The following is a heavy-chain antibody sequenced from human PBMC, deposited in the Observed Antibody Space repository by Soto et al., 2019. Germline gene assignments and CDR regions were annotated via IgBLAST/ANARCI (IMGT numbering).Heavy chain of an antibody. V-gene: IGHV3-7*03. CDR3: ARDSVVEYHFDY. D-gene: IGHD2-2*01. CDR2: IKQDGSEK. Sequence: PGGSLRLSCAASGFTFSSHWMSWVRQAPGKGLEWVANIKQDGSEKYYVDSVKGRFTISRDNAKNSLYLQMNSLRAEDTAVYYCARDSVVEYHFDYWGQGTLVTVSS. CDR1: GFTFSSHW. J-gene: IGHJ4*02.